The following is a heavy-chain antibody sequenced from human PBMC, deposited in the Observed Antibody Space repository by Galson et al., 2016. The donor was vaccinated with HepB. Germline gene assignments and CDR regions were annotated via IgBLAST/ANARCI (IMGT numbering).Heavy chain of an antibody. J-gene: IGHJ5*02. V-gene: IGHV3-21*01. CDR2: ITSSGSYI. CDR3: ARGPYTRGWYPWDWFDP. D-gene: IGHD6-19*01. Sequence: SLRLSCAASGFTFISYSMNWVRQASGKGLEWVSSITSSGSYIYYTDSVKGRFTISRDSAKNSLYLQMNSLRAEDTAVYYCARGPYTRGWYPWDWFDPWGQGTLVTVSS. CDR1: GFTFISYS.